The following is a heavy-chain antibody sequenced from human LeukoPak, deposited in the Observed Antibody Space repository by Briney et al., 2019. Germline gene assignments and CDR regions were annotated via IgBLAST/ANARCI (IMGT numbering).Heavy chain of an antibody. J-gene: IGHJ6*03. CDR1: GFTFSSYW. CDR2: IKQDGSEK. D-gene: IGHD1-20*01. CDR3: AREDGITGVPAYYYSIDV. V-gene: IGHV3-7*01. Sequence: PGGSLRLSCAASGFTFSSYWMSWVRQAPGKGLEWVANIKQDGSEKYYVDSVKGRFTISRDNAKNSLYLQMNSLRAEDTAVYYCAREDGITGVPAYYYSIDVWGKGTTVTVSS.